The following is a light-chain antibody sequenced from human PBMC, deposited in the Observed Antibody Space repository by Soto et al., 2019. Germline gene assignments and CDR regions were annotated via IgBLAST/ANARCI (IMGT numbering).Light chain of an antibody. J-gene: IGLJ3*02. CDR1: SSDVGGYNS. Sequence: QSALTQPRSVSGSPGQSVTISCTGTSSDVGGYNSVSWYQQHPGKAPKLMIYDVSKRPSGVPDRFSGSKSGNTASLTISGLQADDEATYYCQSYDSNLSGRVFGEGTQLTVL. CDR2: DVS. CDR3: QSYDSNLSGRV. V-gene: IGLV2-11*01.